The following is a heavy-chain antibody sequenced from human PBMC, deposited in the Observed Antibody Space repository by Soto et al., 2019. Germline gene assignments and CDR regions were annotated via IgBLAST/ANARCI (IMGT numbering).Heavy chain of an antibody. CDR2: ISSSSSTI. Sequence: RGSLRLSCAASGFTFSSYSMNWVRQAPGKGLEWVSYISSSSSTIYYADSVKGRFTISRDNAKNSLYLQMNSLRDEDTAVYYCARDREMLPVLYDFWSGPIDYWGQGTLVTVSS. J-gene: IGHJ4*02. CDR1: GFTFSSYS. D-gene: IGHD3-3*01. CDR3: ARDREMLPVLYDFWSGPIDY. V-gene: IGHV3-48*02.